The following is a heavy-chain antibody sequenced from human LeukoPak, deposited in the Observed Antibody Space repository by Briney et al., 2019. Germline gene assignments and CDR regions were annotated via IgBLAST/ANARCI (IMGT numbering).Heavy chain of an antibody. CDR3: ARCMSELDYGDYAYYYHMDV. Sequence: SETPSHTCTVSGDSLTSGSRYWSWIRQPAGKGLEWIGHFYSSTRTTYNPSLESRVTISGDTAKNQFSLKLDSVTAADTAVYFCARCMSELDYGDYAYYYHMDVWGKGTRVTVSS. D-gene: IGHD4-17*01. CDR1: GDSLTSGSRY. CDR2: FYSSTRT. J-gene: IGHJ6*04. V-gene: IGHV4-61*09.